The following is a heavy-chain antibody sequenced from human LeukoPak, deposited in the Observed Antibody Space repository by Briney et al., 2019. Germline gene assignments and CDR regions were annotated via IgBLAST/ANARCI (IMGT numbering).Heavy chain of an antibody. Sequence: PSETLSLTCTVSGGSISSYYWSWIRQPPGKGLEWIGHLYSSGSTNYNPSLKSRVTISVDTSKNQFSLKLSSVTAADTAVYYCANSGYYYDSSGGDYYYYYMDVWGKGTTVTISS. V-gene: IGHV4-4*08. CDR1: GGSISSYY. CDR2: LYSSGST. CDR3: ANSGYYYDSSGGDYYYYYMDV. D-gene: IGHD3-22*01. J-gene: IGHJ6*03.